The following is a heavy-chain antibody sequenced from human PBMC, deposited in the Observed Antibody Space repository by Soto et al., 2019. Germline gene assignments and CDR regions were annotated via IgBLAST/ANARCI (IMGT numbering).Heavy chain of an antibody. CDR2: ISWNSGSI. CDR1: GFTFDDYA. Sequence: VQLVESGGGLVQPGRSLRLSCAASGFTFDDYAMHWVRQAPGKGLEWVSGISWNSGSIGYADSVKGRFTISRDNAKNSLYLQMNSLRAEDTALYYCAKGLSGSSAYWGQGTLVTVSS. J-gene: IGHJ4*02. V-gene: IGHV3-9*01. CDR3: AKGLSGSSAY. D-gene: IGHD6-25*01.